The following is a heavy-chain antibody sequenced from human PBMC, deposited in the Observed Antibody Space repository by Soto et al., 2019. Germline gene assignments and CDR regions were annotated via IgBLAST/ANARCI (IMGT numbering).Heavy chain of an antibody. D-gene: IGHD1-26*01. CDR3: ARMVGATLVDF. V-gene: IGHV4-4*02. Sequence: QVQLQESGPGLVRPSGTLSLTCAVSGASISSTTSGNWWSWVRQPPGKGLEWIGEIYHSGSTNYNPSPKSRVTMSVDTSKNQFALKLSSVTAADPAVYYCARMVGATLVDFWGQGTLVTVSS. CDR2: IYHSGST. CDR1: GASISSTTSGNW. J-gene: IGHJ4*02.